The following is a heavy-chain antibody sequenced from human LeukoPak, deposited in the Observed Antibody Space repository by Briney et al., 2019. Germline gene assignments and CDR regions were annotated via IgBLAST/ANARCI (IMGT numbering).Heavy chain of an antibody. CDR3: ARLEYSSSSDNFDY. CDR1: GYTFTGYY. Sequence: RASVKVSCKASGYTFTGYYMHWVRQAPGQGPEWMGWINPNSGGTNYAQKFQGRVTMTRDTSISTAYMELSRLRSDDTAVYYCARLEYSSSSDNFDYWGQGTLVTVSS. CDR2: INPNSGGT. J-gene: IGHJ4*02. D-gene: IGHD6-6*01. V-gene: IGHV1-2*02.